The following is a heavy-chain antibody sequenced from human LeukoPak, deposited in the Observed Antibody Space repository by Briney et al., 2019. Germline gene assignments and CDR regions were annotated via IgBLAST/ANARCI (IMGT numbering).Heavy chain of an antibody. V-gene: IGHV4-39*01. Sequence: SETLSLTCAVTGDSASGYYWGWIRQPPGKGLEWIGSIYYSGSTYYNPSLKSRVTISVDTSKNQFSLKLSSVTAADTAVYYCARHPLVLLLPTPYYFDYWGQGTLVTVSS. J-gene: IGHJ4*02. D-gene: IGHD3-22*01. CDR1: GDSASGYY. CDR3: ARHPLVLLLPTPYYFDY. CDR2: IYYSGST.